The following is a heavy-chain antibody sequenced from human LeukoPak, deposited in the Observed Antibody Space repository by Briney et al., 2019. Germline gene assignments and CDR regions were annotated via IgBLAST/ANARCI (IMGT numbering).Heavy chain of an antibody. V-gene: IGHV3-48*03. D-gene: IGHD5-18*01. Sequence: PGGSLRLSCAASGFTFSSYEMNWVRQAPGKGLEWVSYISSSGSTIYYADSVKGRFTISRDSAKNSLYLQMNSLRAEDTAVYYCARVASDTAMAPSGFDPWGQGTLVTVSS. CDR3: ARVASDTAMAPSGFDP. J-gene: IGHJ5*02. CDR2: ISSSGSTI. CDR1: GFTFSSYE.